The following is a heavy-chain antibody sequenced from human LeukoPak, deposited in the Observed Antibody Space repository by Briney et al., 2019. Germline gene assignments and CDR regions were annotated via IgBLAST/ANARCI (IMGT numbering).Heavy chain of an antibody. CDR3: ARGGTIFGVVNGFDY. CDR1: GGSISSYY. D-gene: IGHD3-3*01. CDR2: IYYSGST. J-gene: IGHJ4*02. Sequence: PSETLSLTCTVSGGSISSYYWSWIRQPPGKGLEWIGYIYYSGSTNYNPSLKSRVTISVGTSKNQFSLKLSSVTAADTAVYYCARGGTIFGVVNGFDYWGQGTLVTVSS. V-gene: IGHV4-59*01.